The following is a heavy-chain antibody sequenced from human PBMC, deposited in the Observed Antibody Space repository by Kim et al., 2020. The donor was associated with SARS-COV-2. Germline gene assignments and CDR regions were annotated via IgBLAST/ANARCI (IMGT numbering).Heavy chain of an antibody. CDR2: IIPILGIA. CDR3: AKYYYGSGSYGDGGDAFDI. J-gene: IGHJ3*02. V-gene: IGHV1-69*04. CDR1: GGTFSSYA. Sequence: SVKVSCKASGGTFSSYAISWVRQAPGQGLEWMGRIIPILGIANYAQKFQGRVTITADKSTSTAYMELSSLRSEDTAVYYCAKYYYGSGSYGDGGDAFDIWGQGTMVTVSS. D-gene: IGHD3-10*01.